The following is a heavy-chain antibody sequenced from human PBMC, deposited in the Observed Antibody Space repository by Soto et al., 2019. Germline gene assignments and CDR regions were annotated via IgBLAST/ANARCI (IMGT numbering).Heavy chain of an antibody. D-gene: IGHD6-13*01. CDR3: ARGLAAAGLFGFGP. CDR1: GGSITSEGSY. CDR2: LFYSGST. V-gene: IGHV4-31*03. Sequence: SETLSLTCTVSGGSITSEGSYWSWIRQHPGKGLEWIGCLFYSGSTYYNPSLKSRVTISVDTSKNQFSLKLSSVTAADTAVYYCARGLAAAGLFGFGPWGQGTLVTVSS. J-gene: IGHJ5*02.